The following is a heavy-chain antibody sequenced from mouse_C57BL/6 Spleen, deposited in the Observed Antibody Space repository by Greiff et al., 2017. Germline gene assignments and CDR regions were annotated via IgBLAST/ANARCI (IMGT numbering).Heavy chain of an antibody. CDR2: IDPSDSYT. V-gene: IGHV1-69*01. D-gene: IGHD2-1*01. Sequence: QVQLQLPGAELVMPGASVKLSCKASGYTFTSYWMHWVKQRPGQGLEWIGEIDPSDSYTNYNQQFKGKSTFTVAKSSSTAYMQLSSLTSEDSAVYYCARRDYGNSGYWYLDGWGAGAKVTVSS. CDR3: ARRDYGNSGYWYLDG. J-gene: IGHJ1*01. CDR1: GYTFTSYW.